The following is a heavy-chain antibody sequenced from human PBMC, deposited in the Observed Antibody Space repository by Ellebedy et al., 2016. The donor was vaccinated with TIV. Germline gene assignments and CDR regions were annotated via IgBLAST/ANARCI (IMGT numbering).Heavy chain of an antibody. V-gene: IGHV3-66*01. J-gene: IGHJ3*02. Sequence: GESLKISCAASGLTVSSNYMTWVRQAPGKGLEWVSIIYTGGNTYYADSVKGRFTISSDNSKNTLYLQMTSLRPEDTAVYYCAKYTSGDAFDIWGQGTMVTVSS. CDR1: GLTVSSNY. D-gene: IGHD6-6*01. CDR2: IYTGGNT. CDR3: AKYTSGDAFDI.